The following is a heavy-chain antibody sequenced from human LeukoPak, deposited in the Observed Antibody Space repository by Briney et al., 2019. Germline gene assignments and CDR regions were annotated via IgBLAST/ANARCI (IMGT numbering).Heavy chain of an antibody. CDR2: IRSKAYGGTT. V-gene: IGHV3-49*03. D-gene: IGHD2-2*01. J-gene: IGHJ4*02. Sequence: PGRSLRLSCTASGFTFGDYAMSLFRQAPGKGLEWVGFIRSKAYGGTTEYAASVKGRFTISRDDSTSIAYLQMNSLKTEGTAVYYCTRVIDIVVVPAAISPPYDFWSGYSPLDYWGQGTLVTVSS. CDR3: TRVIDIVVVPAAISPPYDFWSGYSPLDY. CDR1: GFTFGDYA.